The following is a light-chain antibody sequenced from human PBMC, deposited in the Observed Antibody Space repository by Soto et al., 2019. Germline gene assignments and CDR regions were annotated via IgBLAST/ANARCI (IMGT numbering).Light chain of an antibody. CDR2: GAS. Sequence: EIVLTQSPGTLSLSPGERATLSCRASQSVGSNYLAWYQQKPGQAPRLLIYGASSRATGIPDRFSGSGSGTDFTLTISRLEPEAFAVYYCQQYGSSPWTFGQGTKVEIK. CDR3: QQYGSSPWT. J-gene: IGKJ1*01. CDR1: QSVGSNY. V-gene: IGKV3-20*01.